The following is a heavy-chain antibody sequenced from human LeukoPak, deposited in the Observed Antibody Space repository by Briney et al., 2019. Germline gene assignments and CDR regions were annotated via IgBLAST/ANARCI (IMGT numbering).Heavy chain of an antibody. CDR1: GDSIGSHY. CDR2: IYCSGSS. D-gene: IGHD1-26*01. CDR3: ARERLIAGATVFDY. V-gene: IGHV4-59*11. J-gene: IGHJ4*02. Sequence: SETLSLTCTVSGDSIGSHYWSWIRQPPGKGLEWIGCIYCSGSSSYNPSLKSRVTISVDTSNTQFSLKLTSVTAADTAVYFCARERLIAGATVFDYWGQGTLVTVSS.